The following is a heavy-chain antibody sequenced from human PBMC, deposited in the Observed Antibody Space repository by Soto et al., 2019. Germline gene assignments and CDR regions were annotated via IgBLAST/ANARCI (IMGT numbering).Heavy chain of an antibody. CDR2: IDYSGTT. CDR1: GGSISSGTYF. D-gene: IGHD1-26*01. Sequence: QLQLQELGPGLVKPSETLSLTCTVSGGSISSGTYFWGWIRQPPGKGLEWIGSIDYSGTTYYNTSLRARATISVDTSKNQFSLSLSSVTAADTAVYYCARHASNSGSYSEYFQHWGQGTLVTVSS. CDR3: ARHASNSGSYSEYFQH. V-gene: IGHV4-39*01. J-gene: IGHJ1*01.